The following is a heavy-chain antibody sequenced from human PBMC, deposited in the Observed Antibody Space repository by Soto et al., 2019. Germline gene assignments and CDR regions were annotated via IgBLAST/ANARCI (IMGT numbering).Heavy chain of an antibody. V-gene: IGHV1-69*06. Sequence: QVQLVQSGAEVKKPGSSVKVSCKASGGTFSSYAISWVRQAPGQGLEWMGGIIHIFGTANYAQKFQVRVTITADKSTSTAYMELSSMRSEDTAVYYCARDWVVPAAPIGYFDLWGRGTLVAVSS. J-gene: IGHJ2*01. D-gene: IGHD2-2*01. CDR2: IIHIFGTA. CDR1: GGTFSSYA. CDR3: ARDWVVPAAPIGYFDL.